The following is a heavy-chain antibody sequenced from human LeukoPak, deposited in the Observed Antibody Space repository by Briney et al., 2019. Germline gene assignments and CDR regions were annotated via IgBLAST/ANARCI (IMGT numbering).Heavy chain of an antibody. CDR3: AHRSVAVRPTFFWFDP. CDR1: GFSLSTSGVG. V-gene: IGHV2-5*01. J-gene: IGHJ5*02. CDR2: IYWNDDK. Sequence: GPTLVKPTQTLTLTCTCSGFSLSTSGVGVGWIRQPPGKALEWLALIYWNDDKRHNPSLENRLTITRDTSKNQVVLTLTNMDPVDTATYYCAHRSVAVRPTFFWFDPWGQGTLVTVSS. D-gene: IGHD6-6*01.